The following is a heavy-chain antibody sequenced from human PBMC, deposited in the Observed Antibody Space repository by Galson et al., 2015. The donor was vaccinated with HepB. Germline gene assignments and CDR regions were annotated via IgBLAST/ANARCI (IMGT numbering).Heavy chain of an antibody. CDR1: GYALTELS. V-gene: IGHV1-24*01. J-gene: IGHJ6*03. D-gene: IGHD4-11*01. CDR3: ATSIGPTVTTQYLSYYYMDV. Sequence: SVKVSCKVSGYALTELSMHWVRQAPGKGLEWMGGFDPEDGETIYAQKFQGRVTMTEDTSTDTAYMELSSLRSEDTAVYYCATSIGPTVTTQYLSYYYMDVWGKGTTVTVSS. CDR2: FDPEDGET.